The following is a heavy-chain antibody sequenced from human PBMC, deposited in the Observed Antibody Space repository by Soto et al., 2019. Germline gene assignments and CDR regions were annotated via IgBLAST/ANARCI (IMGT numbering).Heavy chain of an antibody. CDR1: GGSFSGYS. CDR2: INHSGST. Sequence: SETLSVTCAVYGGSFSGYSWSWIRQPPGKGLEWIGEINHSGSTNYNPSLKSRVTISVDTSKSHFSLNLSSVTAADTALYCCARGPGLRALDARYYYDGMDVWGQGTTVT. CDR3: ARGPGLRALDARYYYDGMDV. J-gene: IGHJ6*02. V-gene: IGHV4-34*01. D-gene: IGHD3-16*01.